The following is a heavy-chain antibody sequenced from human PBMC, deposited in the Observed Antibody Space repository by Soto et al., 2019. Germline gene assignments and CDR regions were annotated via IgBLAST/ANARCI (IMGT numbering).Heavy chain of an antibody. CDR3: AKASGNYFTNDAVDV. V-gene: IGHV3-23*01. Sequence: EVQLLESGGGLVQPGGSLRLSCVASGFTFSNYGMTWVRQAPGKGLEWVSGITGSSSSTYYADSVKGRFTISRDNSKNTLYLQMNSLRDEDTALYYCAKASGNYFTNDAVDVCGHGTTVTVSS. CDR1: GFTFSNYG. D-gene: IGHD3-10*01. CDR2: ITGSSSST. J-gene: IGHJ6*02.